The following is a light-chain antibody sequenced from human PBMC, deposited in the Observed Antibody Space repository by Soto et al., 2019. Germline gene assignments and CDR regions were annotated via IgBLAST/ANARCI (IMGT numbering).Light chain of an antibody. J-gene: IGKJ2*01. Sequence: EIVLTQSPGTLSLSPGERATLSCRASQSVSHFAWYQQKPGQAPRVLMSDAFTRASGTPARFSGSGSGTDFTLTISSLEPEDFAVYYCQQRGDRPMYTFGQGTILEI. CDR2: DAF. V-gene: IGKV3-11*01. CDR3: QQRGDRPMYT. CDR1: QSVSH.